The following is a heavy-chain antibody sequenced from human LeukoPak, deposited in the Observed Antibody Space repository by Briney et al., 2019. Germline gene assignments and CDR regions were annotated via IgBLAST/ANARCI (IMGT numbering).Heavy chain of an antibody. CDR2: IHHSGST. CDR1: GGSISSGGYS. Sequence: PSETLSLTCAVSGGSISSGGYSWSWIRQPPGKGLEWIGYIHHSGSTYYNPSLKSRVSISVDGSKNQFSLKLSSVTAADTAVYYCARSDYYDSSSLPTGWGQGTLVTVSS. D-gene: IGHD3-22*01. V-gene: IGHV4-30-2*01. CDR3: ARSDYYDSSSLPTG. J-gene: IGHJ4*02.